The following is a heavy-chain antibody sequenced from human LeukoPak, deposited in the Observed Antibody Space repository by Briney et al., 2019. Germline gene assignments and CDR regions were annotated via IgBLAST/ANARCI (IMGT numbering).Heavy chain of an antibody. CDR1: GITLSNYG. D-gene: IGHD3-22*01. Sequence: GGSLRLSCAVSGITLSNYGMSWVRQAPGKGLEWVAGISCSGGTTSYADSVKGRFTISRDNPQNTLYLQMNSLRAEDTAVYFCAKRGVVIRVILVGFHKEAYYFDSWGQGALVTVSS. J-gene: IGHJ4*02. CDR2: ISCSGGTT. V-gene: IGHV3-23*01. CDR3: AKRGVVIRVILVGFHKEAYYFDS.